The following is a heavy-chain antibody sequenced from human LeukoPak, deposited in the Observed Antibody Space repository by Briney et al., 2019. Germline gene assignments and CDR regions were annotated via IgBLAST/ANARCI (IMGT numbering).Heavy chain of an antibody. Sequence: ASVKVSCKASGYTFTSYGISWVRQAPGQGLEWVGWISAYNGNTNYAQKLQGRVTMTTDTSTSTAYMELRSLRSDDTAVYYCARGQEGIAAAGDTSYYFDYWGQGTLVTVSS. CDR1: GYTFTSYG. V-gene: IGHV1-18*01. D-gene: IGHD6-13*01. J-gene: IGHJ4*02. CDR2: ISAYNGNT. CDR3: ARGQEGIAAAGDTSYYFDY.